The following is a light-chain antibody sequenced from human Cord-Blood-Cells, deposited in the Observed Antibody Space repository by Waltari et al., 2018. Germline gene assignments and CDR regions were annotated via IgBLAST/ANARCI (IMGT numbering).Light chain of an antibody. CDR2: AAS. CDR3: QQSYSTPTWT. V-gene: IGKV1-39*01. J-gene: IGKJ1*01. Sequence: DIQMTHSPSSLSASVGVRVTITCRATASVSSYLKWYQQKPGKAPKLLIYAASSLQSGVPSRFSGSGSGTYFTLSSSSLQPEGFATYYCQQSYSTPTWTCGQGTKGEIK. CDR1: ASVSSY.